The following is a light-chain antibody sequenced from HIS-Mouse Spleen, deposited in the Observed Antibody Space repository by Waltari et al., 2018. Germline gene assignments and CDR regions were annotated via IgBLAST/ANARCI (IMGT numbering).Light chain of an antibody. CDR3: QQYNSYPLCT. CDR2: GAS. V-gene: IGKV3-15*01. Sequence: EIVMTQSPATLSVSPGERATLSCRASQSVSSNLAWYQQKPGQAPRLLIYGASTRATGIPARFSGSGSGTEFTLTISSMQSEDFATYYCQQYNSYPLCTFGPGTKVDIK. CDR1: QSVSSN. J-gene: IGKJ3*01.